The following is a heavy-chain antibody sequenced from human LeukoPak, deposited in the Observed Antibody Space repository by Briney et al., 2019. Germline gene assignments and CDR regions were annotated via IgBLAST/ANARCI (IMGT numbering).Heavy chain of an antibody. D-gene: IGHD3-9*01. CDR2: ITGSGDTT. CDR3: AKWGDYDILTGYYVSDF. CDR1: GFIFRNYA. V-gene: IGHV3-23*01. Sequence: PGGSLRLSCAASGFIFRNYAMSGVRQAPGKGLEGVSAITGSGDTTYYADSVKGRFTISRDNSKNTLYVEMNTLRAEDTAVYYCAKWGDYDILTGYYVSDFWGQGTLVTVSS. J-gene: IGHJ4*02.